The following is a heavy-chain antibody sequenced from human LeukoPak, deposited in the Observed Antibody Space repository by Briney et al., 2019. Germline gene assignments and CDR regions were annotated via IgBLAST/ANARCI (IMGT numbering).Heavy chain of an antibody. CDR2: ISSSSSYI. Sequence: GGSLRLSCAASGFTFSSYSMNWVRQAPGKGLEWVSSISSSSSYIYYADSVKGRFTISRDNAKNSLYLQMNSLRADDTAVYYCARDVQVATIYPLDYWGQGTLVTVSS. D-gene: IGHD5-12*01. V-gene: IGHV3-21*01. J-gene: IGHJ4*02. CDR3: ARDVQVATIYPLDY. CDR1: GFTFSSYS.